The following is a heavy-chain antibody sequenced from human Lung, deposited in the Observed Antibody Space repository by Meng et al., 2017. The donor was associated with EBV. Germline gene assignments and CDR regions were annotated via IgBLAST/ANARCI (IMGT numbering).Heavy chain of an antibody. V-gene: IGHV7-4-1*02. CDR1: GYTFTNYA. D-gene: IGHD5-24*01. J-gene: IGHJ4*02. CDR3: ARDSPLDGYSLLDY. CDR2: IDPNTGNP. Sequence: QVQLVASGSELQQPGASVKVSCSPFGYTFTNYAIKWVRQAPGQGPDWMGWIDPNTGNPTYDQGFTGRFVFSLDTSVSTAYLQINSLRADDTAVYYCARDSPLDGYSLLDYWGQGTLVTVFS.